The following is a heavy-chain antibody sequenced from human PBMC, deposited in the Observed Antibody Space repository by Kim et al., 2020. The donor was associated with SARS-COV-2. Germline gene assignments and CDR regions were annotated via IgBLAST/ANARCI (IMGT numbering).Heavy chain of an antibody. CDR1: GASVSSYNSY. V-gene: IGHV4-31*03. J-gene: IGHJ4*02. CDR2: ISYSGRT. CDR3: ATTRLGGDSGRYPETYSFDY. Sequence: SETLSLTCTVTGASVSSYNSYWSWIRQHPGKGLEWIGYISYSGRTSYSPSLKSRLTISLDTSKNQFSLKLTSVNAADTAVYYCATTRLGGDSGRYPETYSFDYWGQGTLVTVSS. D-gene: IGHD3-10*01.